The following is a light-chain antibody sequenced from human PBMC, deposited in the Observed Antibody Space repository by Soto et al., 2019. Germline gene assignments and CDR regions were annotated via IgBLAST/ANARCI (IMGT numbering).Light chain of an antibody. V-gene: IGKV1-39*01. Sequence: DSQMTQSPSYLSASVGDRVTITCRASQSISTYLNWYQKKPGQAPKLLIYAASSLQSVVPSRFSGSGSGTDFTLTISTLQPEDSATYYCQQSYSSLQRTFGGGTKVEI. CDR3: QQSYSSLQRT. J-gene: IGKJ4*01. CDR1: QSISTY. CDR2: AAS.